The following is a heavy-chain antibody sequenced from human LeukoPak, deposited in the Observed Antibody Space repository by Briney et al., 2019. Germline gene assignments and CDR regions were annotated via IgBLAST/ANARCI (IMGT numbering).Heavy chain of an antibody. CDR3: ARHPRIVGASYFDY. D-gene: IGHD1-26*01. J-gene: IGHJ4*02. CDR2: IYYSGST. Sequence: KPSETLSLTCTVSGGSISSYYWSWIRQPPGKGLEWIGYIYYSGSTNYNPSLKSRVTISVDTSKNQFSLKLSSVTAADTAVYYCARHPRIVGASYFDYWGQGTLVTVSS. CDR1: GGSISSYY. V-gene: IGHV4-59*08.